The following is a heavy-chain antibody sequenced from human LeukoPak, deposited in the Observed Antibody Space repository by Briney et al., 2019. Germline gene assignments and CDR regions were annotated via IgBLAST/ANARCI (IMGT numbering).Heavy chain of an antibody. CDR1: GYTLSELS. Sequence: EASVKVSCKVSGYTLSELSMHWVRQAPGKGLEWMGGFDPEDGKTIYAQKFRDKVILTEDTSSDTAYMELSSLRSEDTAVYYCATDGHRFLEWLPPPSFTNWGQGTRVTFSS. D-gene: IGHD3-3*01. CDR3: ATDGHRFLEWLPPPSFTN. V-gene: IGHV1-24*01. CDR2: FDPEDGKT. J-gene: IGHJ4*02.